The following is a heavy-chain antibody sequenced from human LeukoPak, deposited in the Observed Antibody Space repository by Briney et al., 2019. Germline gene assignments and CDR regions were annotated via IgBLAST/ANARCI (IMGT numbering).Heavy chain of an antibody. CDR2: IYYSGST. V-gene: IGHV4-59*01. CDR3: ARATYYYGSGSYYYFDY. CDR1: GGSISSYY. Sequence: PSETLSLTCTVSGGSISSYYWSWIRQPPGKGLEWIGYIYYSGSTNYNPSLKSRATISVDTSKNQFSLKLSSVTAADTAVYYCARATYYYGSGSYYYFDYWGQGTLVTVSS. D-gene: IGHD3-10*01. J-gene: IGHJ4*02.